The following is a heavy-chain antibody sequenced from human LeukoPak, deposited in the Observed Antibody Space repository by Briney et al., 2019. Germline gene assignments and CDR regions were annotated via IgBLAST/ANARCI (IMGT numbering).Heavy chain of an antibody. V-gene: IGHV4-34*01. Sequence: SETLSLICAVYGGSFSGYYWSWIRQPPGKGLEWIGEINHSGSTNYNPSLKSRVTISVDTSKNQFSLKLSSVTAADTAVYYCARTTSGYSSSWYKYYYYMDVWGKGTTVTISS. CDR1: GGSFSGYY. CDR3: ARTTSGYSSSWYKYYYYMDV. D-gene: IGHD6-13*01. J-gene: IGHJ6*03. CDR2: INHSGST.